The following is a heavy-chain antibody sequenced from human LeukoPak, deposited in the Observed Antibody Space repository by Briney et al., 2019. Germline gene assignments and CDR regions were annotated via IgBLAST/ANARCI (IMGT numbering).Heavy chain of an antibody. CDR2: MNPNSGNT. CDR1: GYTFTSYD. J-gene: IGHJ1*01. V-gene: IGHV1-8*01. Sequence: ASVKVSCKASGYTFTSYDINWVRQATGQGLEWMGWMNPNSGNTGYAQKFQGRVTMTRNTSISTAYMELSSLRSEDTAVYYCARAGIVVAGQAEYFQHWGQGTLVTVSS. D-gene: IGHD6-19*01. CDR3: ARAGIVVAGQAEYFQH.